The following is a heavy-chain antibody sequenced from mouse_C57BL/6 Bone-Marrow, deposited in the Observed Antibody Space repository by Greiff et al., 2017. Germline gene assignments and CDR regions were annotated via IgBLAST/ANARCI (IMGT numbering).Heavy chain of an antibody. Sequence: EVQLQQSGAELVRPGASVKLSCTASGFNIKDDYMHWVKQRPEQGLEWIGWIDPENGDTEYASKFQGKATITADTSSNTAYLQLSSLTSEDTAVYYCTTPYGSSYFDYWGQGTTLTVS. D-gene: IGHD1-1*02. CDR2: IDPENGDT. CDR3: TTPYGSSYFDY. V-gene: IGHV14-4*01. J-gene: IGHJ2*01. CDR1: GFNIKDDY.